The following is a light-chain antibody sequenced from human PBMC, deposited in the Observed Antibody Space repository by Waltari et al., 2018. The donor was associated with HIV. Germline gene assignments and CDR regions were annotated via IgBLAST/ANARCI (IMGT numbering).Light chain of an antibody. CDR1: QGVGSY. J-gene: IGKJ4*01. CDR3: QQLKTYSVT. Sequence: IQLTQSPSFLSASVGDRVRITCRATQGVGSYLAWYQKKPGKAPNLLIYAVSVLQSGVPSRFSGSGSGTEFTLTISGLQPEDLATYYCQQLKTYSVTFGGGTKVDSK. V-gene: IGKV1-9*01. CDR2: AVS.